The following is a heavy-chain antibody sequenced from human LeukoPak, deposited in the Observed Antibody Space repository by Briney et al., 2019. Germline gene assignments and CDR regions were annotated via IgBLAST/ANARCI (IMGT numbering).Heavy chain of an antibody. Sequence: GGSLRLSCAASGFTFSSYAMSWVRQAPGKGLEWVSAISGSGGSTYYADSVKGRFTISRDNAKNSLYLQMNSLRAEDTAVYYCATQSGKPTQNYYMDVWGKGTTVTVSS. J-gene: IGHJ6*03. D-gene: IGHD1-14*01. V-gene: IGHV3-23*01. CDR2: ISGSGGST. CDR1: GFTFSSYA. CDR3: ATQSGKPTQNYYMDV.